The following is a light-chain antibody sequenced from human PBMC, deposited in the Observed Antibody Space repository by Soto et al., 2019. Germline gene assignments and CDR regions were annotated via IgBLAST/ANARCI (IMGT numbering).Light chain of an antibody. CDR2: EVS. Sequence: QSALTKPASVSGSPGQSITISCTGTSSDVGGYNYVSWYQQHPGKAPKLMIYEVSNRPSGVSNRFSGSKSGNTASLTISGLHAEDEADYYCTSYTTTSTVVFGGGTQLTVL. CDR3: TSYTTTSTVV. CDR1: SSDVGGYNY. V-gene: IGLV2-14*01. J-gene: IGLJ2*01.